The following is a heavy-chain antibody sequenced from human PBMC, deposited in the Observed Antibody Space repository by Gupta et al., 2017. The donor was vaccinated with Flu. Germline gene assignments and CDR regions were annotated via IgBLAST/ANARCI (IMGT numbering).Heavy chain of an antibody. CDR1: GFTFSSYA. J-gene: IGHJ5*02. D-gene: IGHD3-22*01. CDR2: ISGSGGST. Sequence: EVQLLESGGGLVQPGGSLRLSCAASGFTFSSYAMSWVRQAPGKGLEWVSAISGSGGSTYYADSVKGRFTISRDNSKNTLYLQMNSLRAEDTAVYYCAKSHLYYYDSSGYHEDNWFDPWGQGTLVTVSS. V-gene: IGHV3-23*01. CDR3: AKSHLYYYDSSGYHEDNWFDP.